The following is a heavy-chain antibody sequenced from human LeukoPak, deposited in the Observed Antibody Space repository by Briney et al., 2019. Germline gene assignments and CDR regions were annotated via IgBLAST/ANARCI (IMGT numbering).Heavy chain of an antibody. V-gene: IGHV3-53*01. J-gene: IGHJ4*02. D-gene: IGHD6-19*01. CDR3: ARDSSGTQVFDL. CDR2: IYRDGST. CDR1: AFISDNF. Sequence: GGSLRLSCAASAFISDNFMNWVRQAPGKGLEWVSVIYRDGSTYYADSVKGRFTISRDNSKNTLYLQMNSLSAEDTAVYYCARDSSGTQVFDLWGPGTLVTVSS.